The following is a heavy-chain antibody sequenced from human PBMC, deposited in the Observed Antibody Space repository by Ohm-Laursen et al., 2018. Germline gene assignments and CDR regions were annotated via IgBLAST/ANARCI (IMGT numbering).Heavy chain of an antibody. Sequence: SLRLSCTASGFTFRSYEMNWVRQAPGKGLEWVSYISSSGSTIYYADSVKGRFTLSRDNAKNSLYLQMNSLRAEDTAVYYCVKDAGGTYDYWGQGTLVTVSS. CDR2: ISSSGSTI. CDR1: GFTFRSYE. V-gene: IGHV3-48*03. CDR3: VKDAGGTYDY. J-gene: IGHJ4*02.